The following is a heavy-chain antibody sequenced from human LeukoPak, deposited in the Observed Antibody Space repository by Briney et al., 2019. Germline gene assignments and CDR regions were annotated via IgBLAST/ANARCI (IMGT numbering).Heavy chain of an antibody. Sequence: GGSLRLSCAASGLTFSTFAMSWGRQAPGKGLEWVSVIGGSGGSTHYAESVKGRFTISRDNSQNTLYLQMNSLRAEDTAVYYCAREAAHFDCWGQGTLVTVSS. CDR2: IGGSGGST. CDR3: AREAAHFDC. J-gene: IGHJ4*02. D-gene: IGHD6-6*01. CDR1: GLTFSTFA. V-gene: IGHV3-23*01.